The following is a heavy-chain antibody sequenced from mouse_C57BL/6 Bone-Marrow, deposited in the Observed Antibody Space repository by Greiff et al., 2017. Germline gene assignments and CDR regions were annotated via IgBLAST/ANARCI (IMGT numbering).Heavy chain of an antibody. Sequence: QVQLQQPGAELVKPGASVKLSCKASGYTFTSYWMHWVKQRPGQGLEWIGMIHPNSGSTNYNEKFKSKATLTVDKSSSTAYMQLSSLTSEDSAVYYCTRGVWLRREGDYWGKGTTLTVSS. CDR3: TRGVWLRREGDY. CDR2: IHPNSGST. J-gene: IGHJ2*01. V-gene: IGHV1-64*01. CDR1: GYTFTSYW. D-gene: IGHD2-2*01.